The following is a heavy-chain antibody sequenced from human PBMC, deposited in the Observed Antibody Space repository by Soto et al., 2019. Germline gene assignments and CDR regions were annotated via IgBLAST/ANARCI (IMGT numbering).Heavy chain of an antibody. CDR2: ISGSGGST. CDR3: AKRTVGWYFDL. D-gene: IGHD4-17*01. J-gene: IGHJ2*01. Sequence: EVQLLESGGGLVQPGGSLRLSCAASGFTFSSYAMNWVRQAPGKGLERVSVISGSGGSTYYADAVKGRFTISRDNSKNTLYLQMNSLRAEDTAVYYCAKRTVGWYFDLWGRGTLVTVSS. V-gene: IGHV3-23*01. CDR1: GFTFSSYA.